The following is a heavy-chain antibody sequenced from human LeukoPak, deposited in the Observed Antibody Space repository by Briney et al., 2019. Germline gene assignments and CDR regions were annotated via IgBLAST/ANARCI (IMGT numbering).Heavy chain of an antibody. Sequence: GGSLRLSCAASGFTFSDYYMSWIRQAPGKGLGWVSYISSSGSTIYYADSVKGRFTISRYNAKNSLYLQMNSLRAEDTAVYYCATNYYDFWSGYYTEDDYWGQGTLVTVSS. D-gene: IGHD3-3*01. CDR1: GFTFSDYY. V-gene: IGHV3-11*04. CDR2: ISSSGSTI. CDR3: ATNYYDFWSGYYTEDDY. J-gene: IGHJ4*02.